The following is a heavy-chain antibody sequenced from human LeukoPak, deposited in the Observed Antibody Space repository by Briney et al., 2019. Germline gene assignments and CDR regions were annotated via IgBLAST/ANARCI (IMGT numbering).Heavy chain of an antibody. CDR1: GFTFSHYW. J-gene: IGHJ5*02. CDR2: IKEDGSIE. V-gene: IGHV3-7*01. D-gene: IGHD5-12*01. Sequence: GGSLRLSCVASGFTFSHYWMSWVRQAPGKGLEWVANIKEDGSIEDYVDSVKGRFTVSRDNGKNSLYLEMNSLRVEDTAVYYCVRQQVAPPWGQGTLVIVSS. CDR3: VRQQVAPP.